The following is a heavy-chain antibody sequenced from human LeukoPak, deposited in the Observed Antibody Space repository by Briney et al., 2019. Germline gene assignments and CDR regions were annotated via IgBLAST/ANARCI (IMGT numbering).Heavy chain of an antibody. D-gene: IGHD5-18*01. V-gene: IGHV3-23*01. J-gene: IGHJ4*02. CDR3: AKALYSYGLYYFDY. CDR2: ISGSGGST. Sequence: GGSLRLSCAASGFTFSSYSMSWVRQAPGKGLEWVSAISGSGGSTYYADSVKGRFTISRDNSKNTLYLQMNSLRAEDTAVYYCAKALYSYGLYYFDYWGQGTLVTVSS. CDR1: GFTFSSYS.